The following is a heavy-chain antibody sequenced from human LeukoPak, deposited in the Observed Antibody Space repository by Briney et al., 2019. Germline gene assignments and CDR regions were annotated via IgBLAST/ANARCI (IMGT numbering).Heavy chain of an antibody. D-gene: IGHD6-13*01. CDR3: ARGVAAGQYYFDY. V-gene: IGHV1-69*01. CDR2: IIPIFGTA. Sequence: SVKVSCKASGGTFSSYAISWVRQAPGQGLEWMGGIIPIFGTANYAQKFQGRVTITADESTSTAYVELSSLRSEDTAVYYCARGVAAGQYYFDYWGQGTLVTVSS. CDR1: GGTFSSYA. J-gene: IGHJ4*02.